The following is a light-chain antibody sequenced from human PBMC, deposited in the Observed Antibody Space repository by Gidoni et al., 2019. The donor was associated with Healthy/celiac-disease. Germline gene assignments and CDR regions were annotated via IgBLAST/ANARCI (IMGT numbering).Light chain of an antibody. CDR2: DAS. Sequence: EIVFTQSPATLSLSPGERATLSCRASQSVSSYLAWSQQKPGQAPRLLIYDASNRATGIPARFSGSGSGTDFTLTISSLEPEDFAVYYCQQRSNWLALTFGGGTKVEIK. CDR3: QQRSNWLALT. J-gene: IGKJ4*01. V-gene: IGKV3-11*01. CDR1: QSVSSY.